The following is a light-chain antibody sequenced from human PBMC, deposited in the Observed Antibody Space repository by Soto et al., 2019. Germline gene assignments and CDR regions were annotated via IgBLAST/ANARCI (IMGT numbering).Light chain of an antibody. CDR3: QQRSNWPLT. CDR2: DAS. CDR1: QSISSY. Sequence: EIVLTQSPATLSLSPGERATLSCRASQSISSYLVWYQQKPGQAPRLLIYDASNRATGIPARFSGSGSGTDFTLTISSLETEHFAVYYCQQRSNWPLTFGGGTKVEIK. J-gene: IGKJ4*01. V-gene: IGKV3-11*01.